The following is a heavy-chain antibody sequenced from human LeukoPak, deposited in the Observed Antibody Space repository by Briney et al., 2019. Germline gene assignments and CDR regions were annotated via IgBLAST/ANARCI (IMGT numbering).Heavy chain of an antibody. D-gene: IGHD2-2*01. J-gene: IGHJ6*04. Sequence: GGSLRLSCAASGFTFSSYSMNWVRQAPGKGLEWVSSISSSSSYIYYADSVKGRFTISRDNAKNSLYLQMNSLRAEDTAVYYCARVGTVIVPAAPYYYYGMDVWGKGTTVTVSS. V-gene: IGHV3-21*01. CDR3: ARVGTVIVPAAPYYYYGMDV. CDR1: GFTFSSYS. CDR2: ISSSSSYI.